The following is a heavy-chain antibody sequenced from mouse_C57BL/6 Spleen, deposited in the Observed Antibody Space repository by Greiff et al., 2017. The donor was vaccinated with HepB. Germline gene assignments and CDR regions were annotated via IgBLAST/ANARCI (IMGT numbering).Heavy chain of an antibody. V-gene: IGHV3-6*01. Sequence: EVQLVESGPGLVKPSQSLSLTCSVTGYSITSGYYWNWIRQFPGNKLEWMGYISYDGSNNYNPSLKNRISITRDTSKNQFFLKLNSVTTEDTATYYCARDYGTVFDYWGQGTTLTVSS. J-gene: IGHJ2*01. CDR2: ISYDGSN. D-gene: IGHD1-1*01. CDR1: GYSITSGYY. CDR3: ARDYGTVFDY.